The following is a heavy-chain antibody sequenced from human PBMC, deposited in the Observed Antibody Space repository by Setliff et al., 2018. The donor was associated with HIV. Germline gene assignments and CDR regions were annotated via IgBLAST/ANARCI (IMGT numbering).Heavy chain of an antibody. CDR1: GYTFVKFG. CDR2: SSPNGNT. J-gene: IGHJ3*01. Sequence: ASVKVSCKTSGYTFVKFGIRWVRQAPGQGLEWLGWSSPNGNTKNHHKFEGRITMTSDTPTNTAFMELRSLTSDDTAVYFCAREPPSSNPTLQYAFDLWGQGTMVTVSS. CDR3: AREPPSSNPTLQYAFDL. V-gene: IGHV1-18*01. D-gene: IGHD4-4*01.